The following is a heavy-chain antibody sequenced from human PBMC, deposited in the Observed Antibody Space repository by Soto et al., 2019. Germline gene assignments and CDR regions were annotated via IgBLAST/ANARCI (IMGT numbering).Heavy chain of an antibody. V-gene: IGHV3-48*02. CDR1: GFSFSSYN. Sequence: GGSLRLSCAASGFSFSSYNMNWVRQAPGKGLEWVSYISSSSSTIYYADSVKGRFTISRDNAKNSLYLQMNSLRDEDTAVYYCARPRGYSYVLPDYWGQGTLVTVSS. J-gene: IGHJ4*02. CDR3: ARPRGYSYVLPDY. CDR2: ISSSSSTI. D-gene: IGHD5-18*01.